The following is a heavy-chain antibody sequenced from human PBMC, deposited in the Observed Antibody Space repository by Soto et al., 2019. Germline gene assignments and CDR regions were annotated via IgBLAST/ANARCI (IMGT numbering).Heavy chain of an antibody. CDR2: MNPNSVNT. CDR3: AREHSSSCLDY. D-gene: IGHD6-13*01. Sequence: QVQLVQSGAEVKKPGASVKVSCKASGYTFTSYDINWVRQATGQGLAWMGWMNPNSVNTGYAQKFQGRDTMTRNTPISTAYMELRSVRYEDTAVYYCAREHSSSCLDYWGQGTLVTVSS. J-gene: IGHJ4*02. V-gene: IGHV1-8*01. CDR1: GYTFTSYD.